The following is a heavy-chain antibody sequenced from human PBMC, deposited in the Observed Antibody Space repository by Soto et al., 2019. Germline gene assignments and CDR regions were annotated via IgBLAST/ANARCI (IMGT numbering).Heavy chain of an antibody. CDR1: GYIFTDYY. J-gene: IGHJ3*02. CDR2: MNPNSGGT. CDR3: ARGLGLGYHDAFDI. Sequence: GASVKVSCTASGYIFTDYYMHWVRLAPGQGLGWMGRMNPNSGGTNYARKFQGRVTMTRDTSISTAYTELSSLRSEDTAVYYCARGLGLGYHDAFDIWGQGTMVTVSS. V-gene: IGHV1-2*06. D-gene: IGHD3-9*01.